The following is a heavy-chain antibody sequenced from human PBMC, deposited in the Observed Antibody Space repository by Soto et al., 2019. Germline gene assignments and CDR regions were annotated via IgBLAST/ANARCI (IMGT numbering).Heavy chain of an antibody. J-gene: IGHJ4*02. CDR2: IYYSGST. CDR1: GCYIRSYY. V-gene: IGHV4-59*01. Sequence: PSVPLSLTCTVSGCYIRSYYWSWIRQPPGKGLEWIGYIYYSGSTNYNPPLKSRVTISVDTSKNQFSLKLSSVTAADTAVYYCAKGGDPSSPQIDYWGQGTLVTVSS. CDR3: AKGGDPSSPQIDY. D-gene: IGHD6-13*01.